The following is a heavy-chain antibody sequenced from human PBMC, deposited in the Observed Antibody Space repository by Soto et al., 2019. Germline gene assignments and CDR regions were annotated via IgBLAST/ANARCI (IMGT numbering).Heavy chain of an antibody. Sequence: GGSLRLSCAASGFTFSSYWMSWVRQAPGKGLEWVANIKQDGSEKYYVDSVKGRFTISRDNAKNSLYLQMNSLRAEDXAVYYCARXLVGDYGDYGDYYYYYMDVWGKGTTVTVSS. CDR2: IKQDGSEK. CDR3: ARXLVGDYGDYGDYYYYYMDV. CDR1: GFTFSSYW. D-gene: IGHD4-17*01. V-gene: IGHV3-7*01. J-gene: IGHJ6*03.